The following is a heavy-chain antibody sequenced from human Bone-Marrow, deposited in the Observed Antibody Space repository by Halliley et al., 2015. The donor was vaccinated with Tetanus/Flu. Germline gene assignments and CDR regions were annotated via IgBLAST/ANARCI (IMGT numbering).Heavy chain of an antibody. J-gene: IGHJ4*02. D-gene: IGHD2-2*01. V-gene: IGHV3-21*01. CDR2: ISSRGNDI. CDR3: ARGVASAAFGLFDY. Sequence: WVSSISSRGNDIYYADSRKGRFTISRDNAKNSLYLHMNSLRAEDTAVYFCARGVASAAFGLFDYWGQGNLVPVSS.